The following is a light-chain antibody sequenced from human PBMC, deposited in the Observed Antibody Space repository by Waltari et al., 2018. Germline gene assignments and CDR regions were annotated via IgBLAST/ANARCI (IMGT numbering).Light chain of an antibody. J-gene: IGKJ2*03. CDR3: QQYNTYSS. CDR2: KAS. CDR1: QSISNY. V-gene: IGKV1-5*03. Sequence: DIQMTQSPSTLSASVGDTITITCRASQSISNYLAWYQQKPGKAPKLLIYKASSSGSGVPSRFSGSGSGTEFTLTISSLQPDDVATYYCQQYNTYSSFGQGTKLEIK.